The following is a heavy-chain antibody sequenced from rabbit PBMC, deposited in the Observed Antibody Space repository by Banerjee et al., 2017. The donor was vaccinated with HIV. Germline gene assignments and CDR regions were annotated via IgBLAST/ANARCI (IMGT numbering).Heavy chain of an antibody. Sequence: EESGGGLVKPGASLTLTCTASGFSFSSSYYMCWVRQAPGKGLEWIACIYAGSSGSTHYASWAKGRFTISKTSSTTVTLQMTSLTAADTATYFCARDAYAGDGTLDLWGQGTLVTVS. J-gene: IGHJ4*01. CDR2: IYAGSSGST. D-gene: IGHD4-2*01. V-gene: IGHV1S40*01. CDR1: GFSFSSSYY. CDR3: ARDAYAGDGTLDL.